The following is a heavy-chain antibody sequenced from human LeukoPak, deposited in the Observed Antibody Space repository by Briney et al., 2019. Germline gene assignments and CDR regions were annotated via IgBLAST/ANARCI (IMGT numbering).Heavy chain of an antibody. J-gene: IGHJ4*02. D-gene: IGHD5-24*01. Sequence: TLSLTCTVSGGSISSGSYYWSWIRQPAGKGLEWIGRMHTGGTTNYNPSLKSRVTISMDTSKNQFSLKLTSVTAADTAIYYCARGRDGSSYYIDYWGQGTLVIVSS. CDR3: ARGRDGSSYYIDY. CDR1: GGSISSGSYY. V-gene: IGHV4-61*02. CDR2: MHTGGTT.